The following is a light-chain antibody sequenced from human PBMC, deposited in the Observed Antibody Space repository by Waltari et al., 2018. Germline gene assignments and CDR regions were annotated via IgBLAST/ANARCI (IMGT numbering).Light chain of an antibody. Sequence: DIQLTQSPSFLSASVRDRVTVTCLASQDIGSYLVWYQQMPGKAPKVLIHAASSLETGVPSRFSGSGSGTEFTLTISSLQPEDFATYYCQQFNSYPYTFGQGTKLEIK. CDR2: AAS. V-gene: IGKV1-9*01. CDR1: QDIGSY. J-gene: IGKJ2*01. CDR3: QQFNSYPYT.